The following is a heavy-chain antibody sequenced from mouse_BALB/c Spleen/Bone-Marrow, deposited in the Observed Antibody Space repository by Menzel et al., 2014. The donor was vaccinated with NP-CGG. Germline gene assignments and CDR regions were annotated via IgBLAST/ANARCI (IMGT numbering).Heavy chain of an antibody. V-gene: IGHV1S137*01. D-gene: IGHD2-14*01. J-gene: IGHJ4*01. CDR3: AGSGKVRNAMDY. CDR1: GYTFTDHA. Sequence: QVQLKESGAKLVKPGVSVKISCKGSGYTFTDHAMHWVKRSHAKSLEWIGLISGYYGDAIYNQKFKGKATMTVDKSSTTAYMKLARLTSEDSAIFYCAGSGKVRNAMDYWGQGTSVTVSS. CDR2: ISGYYGDA.